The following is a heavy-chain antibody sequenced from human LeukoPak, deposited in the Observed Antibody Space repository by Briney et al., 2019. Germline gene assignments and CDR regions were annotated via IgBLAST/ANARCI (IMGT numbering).Heavy chain of an antibody. CDR2: INAGNGNT. D-gene: IGHD4-17*01. CDR1: GYTFTSYA. J-gene: IGHJ4*02. V-gene: IGHV1-3*03. CDR3: AREKKTTVSPDGLDY. Sequence: GASVKVSCKASGYTFTSYAMHWVRQAPGQRLEWMGWINAGNGNTKYSQEFQGRVTITRDTFASTAYMELSSLRSEDMAVYYCAREKKTTVSPDGLDYWGQGTLVTVSS.